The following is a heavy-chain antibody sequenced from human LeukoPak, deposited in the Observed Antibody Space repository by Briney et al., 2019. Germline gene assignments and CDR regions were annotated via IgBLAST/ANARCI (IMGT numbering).Heavy chain of an antibody. CDR1: GFSFSSYA. Sequence: PGGSLRPSCAASGFSFSSYAMSWVRQAPGRGLEWVSAISGSGANTYYADSVKGRFTISRDNAKDTLYLQMNTLRAEDTAVYYCAKRPSAYCFEGGCYFTYWGQGTLVIVSS. D-gene: IGHD2-21*01. V-gene: IGHV3-23*01. CDR2: ISGSGANT. CDR3: AKRPSAYCFEGGCYFTY. J-gene: IGHJ4*02.